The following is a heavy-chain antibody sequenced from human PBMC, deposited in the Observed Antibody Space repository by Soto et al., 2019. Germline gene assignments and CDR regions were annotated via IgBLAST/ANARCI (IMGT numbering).Heavy chain of an antibody. Sequence: PGESLKISCKGSGYSFTSYWIGWVRQMPGKGLEWMGIIYPGDSDTRYSPSFQGQVTISADKSISTAYLQWSSLKASDTAMYYCASSGRGRRREGHYYYGMDVWGQGTMVTVSS. V-gene: IGHV5-51*01. CDR3: ASSGRGRRREGHYYYGMDV. J-gene: IGHJ6*02. CDR1: GYSFTSYW. D-gene: IGHD3-10*01. CDR2: IYPGDSDT.